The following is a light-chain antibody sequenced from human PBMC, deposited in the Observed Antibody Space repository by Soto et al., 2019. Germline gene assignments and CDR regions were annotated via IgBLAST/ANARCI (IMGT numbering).Light chain of an antibody. Sequence: DIQMTQSPSSLSASVGDRVTITCRASQSISRYLNWYQQKPGKAPKLLIYAASTLRSGVPSRFSGSGSGTDFTLTISSLQPEDFATYYCQQNYRTPPYTFGQGTKLDIK. J-gene: IGKJ2*01. CDR3: QQNYRTPPYT. V-gene: IGKV1-39*01. CDR1: QSISRY. CDR2: AAS.